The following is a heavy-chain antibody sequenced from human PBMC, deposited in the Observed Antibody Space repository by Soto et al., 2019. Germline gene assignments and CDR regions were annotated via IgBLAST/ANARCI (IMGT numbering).Heavy chain of an antibody. CDR2: ISVYNRNS. V-gene: IGHV1-18*01. J-gene: IGHJ4*02. CDR3: AKVVWGLWPLDY. CDR1: GYTFSSYG. Sequence: ASVKVSCKASGYTFSSYGISWVRQAPGQGPEWMGWISVYNRNSRYAQKFQGRVTMTTDISTSTAYMELRSLRADDTAVYHCAKVVWGLWPLDYWGQRTLVTVSS. D-gene: IGHD1-26*01.